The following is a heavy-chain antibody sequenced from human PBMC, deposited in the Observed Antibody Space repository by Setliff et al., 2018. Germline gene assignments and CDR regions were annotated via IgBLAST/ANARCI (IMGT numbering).Heavy chain of an antibody. Sequence: SETLSLTCAVSDFSVSSVYYWGWTRQSPGKGLEWIASVYYSGTTYYNPSLESRVTMSIDTSKSHFSLNLYSVTAADTAVYYCARTSTARYFDLWGRGTLVTVSS. CDR3: ARTSTARYFDL. V-gene: IGHV4-38-2*01. CDR1: DFSVSSVYY. J-gene: IGHJ2*01. CDR2: VYYSGTT. D-gene: IGHD2-2*01.